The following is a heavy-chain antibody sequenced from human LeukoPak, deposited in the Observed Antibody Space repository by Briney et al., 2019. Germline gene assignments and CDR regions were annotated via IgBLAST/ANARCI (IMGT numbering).Heavy chain of an antibody. Sequence: SQTLSLTCAISGDSVSSNSAAWNWIRQSPSRGLEWLGRTYYRSNWYNDYAVSVNSRIIINPDTSKNQFSLHLNSVTPEDTAVYYCARGETTMALSPFDYWGQGTLVTVSS. CDR3: ARGETTMALSPFDY. CDR1: GDSVSSNSAA. J-gene: IGHJ4*02. D-gene: IGHD4/OR15-4a*01. V-gene: IGHV6-1*01. CDR2: TYYRSNWYN.